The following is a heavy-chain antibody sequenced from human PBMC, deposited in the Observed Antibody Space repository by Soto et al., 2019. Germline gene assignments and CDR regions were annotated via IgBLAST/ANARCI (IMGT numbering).Heavy chain of an antibody. V-gene: IGHV3-49*03. D-gene: IGHD2-21*02. CDR3: TSDNPCCGGDCPLYYYYGMDV. Sequence: GGSLRLSCTASGFTFGDYARSWFRQAPGKGVEGVGFIRSKAYGGTTEYAASVKGRFTISRDDSKSIAYLQMNSLKTEDTAVYYCTSDNPCCGGDCPLYYYYGMDVWGQGTTVTVSS. J-gene: IGHJ6*02. CDR2: IRSKAYGGTT. CDR1: GFTFGDYA.